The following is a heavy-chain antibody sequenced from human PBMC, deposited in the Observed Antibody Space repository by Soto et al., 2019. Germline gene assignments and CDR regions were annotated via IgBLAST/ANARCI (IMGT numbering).Heavy chain of an antibody. CDR2: IKSKTDGGTT. J-gene: IGHJ6*02. Sequence: GGSLRLSCAASGFTFSNAWMSWVRQAPGKGLEWVGRIKSKTDGGTTDYAAPVKGRFTISRDDSKNTLYLQMNSLKTEDTAVYYCTACPHRNYYYGMDVWGQGTTVTVSS. V-gene: IGHV3-15*01. CDR3: TACPHRNYYYGMDV. CDR1: GFTFSNAW.